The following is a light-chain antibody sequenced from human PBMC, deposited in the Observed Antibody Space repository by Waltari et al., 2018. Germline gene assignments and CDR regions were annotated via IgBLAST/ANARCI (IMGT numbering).Light chain of an antibody. Sequence: NFMLTQSHPVSESPGKTVTISCTSHSGRVYATSMQWYQQRPGSAPTLGIYENNQRPSGGPDRFSGSIDSSSNSASLTISGLKTEDEADYYCQSYDNNIWLFGGGTKLTVL. CDR2: ENN. CDR1: SGRVYATS. CDR3: QSYDNNIWL. V-gene: IGLV6-57*02. J-gene: IGLJ3*02.